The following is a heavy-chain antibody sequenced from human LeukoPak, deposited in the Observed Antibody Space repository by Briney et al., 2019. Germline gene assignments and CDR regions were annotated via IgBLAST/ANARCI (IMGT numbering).Heavy chain of an antibody. CDR1: GFTFSIYW. Sequence: SGGSLRLSCAAPGFTFSIYWMHWVRQAPGKGLVWVCRINSDASSTTYADSVKGRFTISRDTARNTLYLQMNSLRAEDTAVYYCARVGYSYGSYYFDYWGQGTLVTVSS. CDR3: ARVGYSYGSYYFDY. CDR2: INSDASST. D-gene: IGHD5-18*01. V-gene: IGHV3-74*01. J-gene: IGHJ4*02.